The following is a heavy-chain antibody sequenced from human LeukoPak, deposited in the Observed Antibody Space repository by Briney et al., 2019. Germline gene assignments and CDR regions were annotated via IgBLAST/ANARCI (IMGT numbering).Heavy chain of an antibody. J-gene: IGHJ6*03. V-gene: IGHV4-59*01. Sequence: SETLSLTCTVSGGSISSYYWSWIRQPPGKGLEWIGYIYYSGSTYYNPSLKSRVTISVDTSKNQFSLKLSSVTAADTAVYYCARAAAAYSSSSLYYYYYMDVWGKGTTVTVSS. CDR2: IYYSGST. CDR3: ARAAAAYSSSSLYYYYYMDV. CDR1: GGSISSYY. D-gene: IGHD6-6*01.